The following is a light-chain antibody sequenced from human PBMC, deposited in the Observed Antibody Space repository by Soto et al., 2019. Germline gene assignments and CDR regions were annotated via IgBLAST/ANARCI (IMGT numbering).Light chain of an antibody. Sequence: EIVLTQSPATLSLSPGESATLSCRASQSVISYLAWYQQKPGQAPRLLIYDASNRATGIPARFSGSGSGTDFTRTISSLEPEDFAVYYCQQRSNWPLTFGRGTKVEIK. CDR3: QQRSNWPLT. V-gene: IGKV3-11*01. CDR1: QSVISY. J-gene: IGKJ4*01. CDR2: DAS.